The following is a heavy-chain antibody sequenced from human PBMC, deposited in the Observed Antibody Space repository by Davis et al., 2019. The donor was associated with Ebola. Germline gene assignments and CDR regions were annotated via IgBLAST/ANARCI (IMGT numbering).Heavy chain of an antibody. D-gene: IGHD6-13*01. Sequence: GESLKISCAASGFTVSSNYMSWVRQAPGKGLEWVSVIYSGGSTYYADSVKGRFTISRDNSKNTLYLQMNSLRAEDTAVYYCASESITAAGTLLYYYGMDVWGQGTTVTVSS. CDR1: GFTVSSNY. CDR3: ASESITAAGTLLYYYGMDV. J-gene: IGHJ6*02. V-gene: IGHV3-66*01. CDR2: IYSGGST.